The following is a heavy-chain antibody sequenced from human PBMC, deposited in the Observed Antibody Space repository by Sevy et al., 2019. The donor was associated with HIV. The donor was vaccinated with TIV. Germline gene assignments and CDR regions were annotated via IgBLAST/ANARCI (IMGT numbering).Heavy chain of an antibody. D-gene: IGHD3-16*01. CDR3: ARHWGTAFDS. Sequence: GGSLRLSCAASGFTFSSFGMHWVRQAPGKGLEWVAVIWFDGSNTYYADSVKGRFTISRDIAKNTLHLQMNSLRAEDTAVYYCARHWGTAFDSWGQGILVTVSS. J-gene: IGHJ5*01. CDR1: GFTFSSFG. V-gene: IGHV3-33*01. CDR2: IWFDGSNT.